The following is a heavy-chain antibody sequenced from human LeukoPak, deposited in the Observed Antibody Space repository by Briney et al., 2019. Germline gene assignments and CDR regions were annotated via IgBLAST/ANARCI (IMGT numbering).Heavy chain of an antibody. J-gene: IGHJ6*02. Sequence: SVKVSCKASGGTFISYAISWVRQAPGQGLEWMGGIIPIFGTANYAQKFQGRVTITADESTSTAYMELSSLRSEDTAVYYCARDSDGNYGYYYYGMDVWGQGTTVTVSS. CDR3: ARDSDGNYGYYYYGMDV. D-gene: IGHD4-17*01. CDR2: IIPIFGTA. CDR1: GGTFISYA. V-gene: IGHV1-69*13.